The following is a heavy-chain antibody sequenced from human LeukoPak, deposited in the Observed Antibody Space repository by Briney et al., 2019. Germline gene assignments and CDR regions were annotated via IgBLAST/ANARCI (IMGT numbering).Heavy chain of an antibody. J-gene: IGHJ4*02. CDR3: AKGVGGYTIGYYFDY. Sequence: PGGSLRLSCAASGFTFSSNYMSWVRQAPGKGLEWVSVIYSGGSTYYEDSVKGRFTISRDYSKNTVYLQMNNLRAEDTAVYFCAKGVGGYTIGYYFDYWGQGTPVTVSS. D-gene: IGHD5-18*01. CDR1: GFTFSSNY. V-gene: IGHV3-53*05. CDR2: IYSGGST.